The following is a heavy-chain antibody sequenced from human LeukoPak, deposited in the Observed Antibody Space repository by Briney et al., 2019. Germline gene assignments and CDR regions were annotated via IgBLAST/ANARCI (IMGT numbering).Heavy chain of an antibody. J-gene: IGHJ6*02. D-gene: IGHD5-18*01. CDR3: ARDGDTAMVIGRYYYYYYGMDV. V-gene: IGHV1-2*04. Sequence: GASVKVSCKASGGTFSSYAISRVRQAPGQGLEWMGWINPNSGGTNYAQKFQGWVTMTRDTSISTAYMELSRLRSDDTAVYYCARDGDTAMVIGRYYYYYYGMDVWGQGTTVTVSS. CDR1: GGTFSSYA. CDR2: INPNSGGT.